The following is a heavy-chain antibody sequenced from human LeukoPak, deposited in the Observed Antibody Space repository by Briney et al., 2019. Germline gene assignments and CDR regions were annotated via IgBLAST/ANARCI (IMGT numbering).Heavy chain of an antibody. J-gene: IGHJ4*02. CDR3: ARETPKYCSGGSCYLRLDY. CDR1: GGSISSGSYY. V-gene: IGHV4-61*02. Sequence: SETLSLTCTVSGGSISSGSYYWSWIRQPAGKGLEWIGRIYTSGSTNYNPSLKSRVTMSVDTSKNQFSLKLSSVTAADTAVYYCARETPKYCSGGSCYLRLDYWGQGTLVTVSS. D-gene: IGHD2-15*01. CDR2: IYTSGST.